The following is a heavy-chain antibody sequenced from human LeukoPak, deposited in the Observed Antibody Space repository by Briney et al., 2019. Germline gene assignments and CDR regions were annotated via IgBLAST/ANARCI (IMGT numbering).Heavy chain of an antibody. D-gene: IGHD2/OR15-2a*01. CDR1: GGSFSGYY. CDR3: ARHGQYNWFDP. Sequence: PSETLSLTCAVYGGSFSGYYWSWIRQPPGKGLEWIGEINHSGSTNYNPSLKSRVTISVDTSKNQFSLKLSSVTAADTAVYYCARHGQYNWFDPWGQGTLVTVSS. CDR2: INHSGST. J-gene: IGHJ5*02. V-gene: IGHV4-34*01.